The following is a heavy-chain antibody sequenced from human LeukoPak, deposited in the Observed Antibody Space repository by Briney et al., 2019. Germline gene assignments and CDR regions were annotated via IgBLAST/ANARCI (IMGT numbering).Heavy chain of an antibody. CDR1: GGDISTYH. CDR2: VYYSGST. V-gene: IGHV4-59*13. CDR3: ARGSGSYGFFDV. J-gene: IGHJ4*02. D-gene: IGHD5-18*01. Sequence: SETLSLTCSVSGGDISTYHWSWIRQSSGEAFEYIGNVYYSGSTNYNPSLRSRVTISVDVSKNQFSLNVRSVTAADTAVYYCARGSGSYGFFDVWGQGTLVTVSA.